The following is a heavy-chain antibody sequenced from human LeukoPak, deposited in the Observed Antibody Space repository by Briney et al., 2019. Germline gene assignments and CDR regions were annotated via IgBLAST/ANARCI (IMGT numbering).Heavy chain of an antibody. Sequence: QAGGSLRLSCAASGFIVSHKYMAWVRQAPGKGLEWLSIIYTGGNTVSAESVKGRFSISRDDSRNTVHLQMNNLRDDDTAVYYCASGQIDLLRNYFDSWGPGTLVAVSS. CDR2: IYTGGNT. V-gene: IGHV3-66*01. J-gene: IGHJ4*02. D-gene: IGHD3-22*01. CDR1: GFIVSHKY. CDR3: ASGQIDLLRNYFDS.